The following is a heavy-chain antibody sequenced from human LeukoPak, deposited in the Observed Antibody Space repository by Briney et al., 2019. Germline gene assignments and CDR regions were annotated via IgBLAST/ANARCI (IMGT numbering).Heavy chain of an antibody. V-gene: IGHV3-74*01. D-gene: IGHD3-3*01. CDR2: INTDGSST. CDR1: GFTFSIYW. J-gene: IGHJ5*02. Sequence: PGGSLRLSCAASGFTFSIYWMHWVRQAPGKGLVWVSRINTDGSSTSYADSVKGRFTISRDNAKNTLYLQVNSLRAEDTAVYYCARDQYDFWSGYYMGFWFDPWGQGTLVTVSS. CDR3: ARDQYDFWSGYYMGFWFDP.